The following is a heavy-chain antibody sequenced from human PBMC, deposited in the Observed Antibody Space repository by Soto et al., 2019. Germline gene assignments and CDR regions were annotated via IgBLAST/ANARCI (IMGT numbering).Heavy chain of an antibody. D-gene: IGHD2-2*01. Sequence: PSETLSLTCAVSGYSISSSNWWGWIRQPPGKGLEWIGYIYYSGTTYYNPSLKSRVTMSVDTSKNQFSLKLTSVTAVDTAVYYCARATIVLVPAAMVSHWFDPWGQGTLVT. J-gene: IGHJ5*02. CDR1: GYSISSSNW. CDR2: IYYSGTT. V-gene: IGHV4-28*03. CDR3: ARATIVLVPAAMVSHWFDP.